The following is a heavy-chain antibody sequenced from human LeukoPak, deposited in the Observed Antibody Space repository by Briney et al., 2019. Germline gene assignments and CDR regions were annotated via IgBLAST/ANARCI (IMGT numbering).Heavy chain of an antibody. D-gene: IGHD3-10*01. CDR2: ISGSGGTT. V-gene: IGHV3-23*01. J-gene: IGHJ4*02. CDR1: GFTFSSYA. CDR3: ARDRYYIFDY. Sequence: HSGGSLRLSCAASGFTFSSYAMNWVRQAPGKGLEWVSEISGSGGTTHYADSVKGRFTISRDNSKSTVYLQMNGLRAEDTAVYFCARDRYYIFDYWGQGAPVTVSS.